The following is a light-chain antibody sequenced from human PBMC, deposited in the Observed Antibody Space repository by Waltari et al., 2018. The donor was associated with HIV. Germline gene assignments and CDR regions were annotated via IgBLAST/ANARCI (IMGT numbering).Light chain of an antibody. CDR1: PGALGGYTF. Sequence: QSALTQPASVSGSPGQSITISCPGPPGALGGYTFLSCYQHHPGKAPTLLFFADSSRPPGVSGRSSGSKSDNTASLFISGLQSEDEAHYYCSSYTTRTSVTFGVGTKVTVL. CDR2: ADS. J-gene: IGLJ2*01. V-gene: IGLV2-14*01. CDR3: SSYTTRTSVT.